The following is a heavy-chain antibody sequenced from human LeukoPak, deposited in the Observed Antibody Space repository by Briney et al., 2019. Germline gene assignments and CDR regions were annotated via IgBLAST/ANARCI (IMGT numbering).Heavy chain of an antibody. J-gene: IGHJ3*02. V-gene: IGHV4-39*01. CDR1: GGSISSSSYY. CDR2: IYYSGST. D-gene: IGHD2-21*01. Sequence: SETLSLTCTVSGGSISSSSYYWGWIRQPPGKGLEWIGSIYYSGSTYYNPSLKSRVTISVDTSKNQFSLKLSSVTAADTAVYYCARLSGGDGQDAFDIWGQGTMVTVSS. CDR3: ARLSGGDGQDAFDI.